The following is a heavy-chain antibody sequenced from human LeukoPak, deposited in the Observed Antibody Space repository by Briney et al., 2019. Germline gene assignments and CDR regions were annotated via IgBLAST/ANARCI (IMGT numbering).Heavy chain of an antibody. D-gene: IGHD2-15*01. CDR2: IWYDGSNK. J-gene: IGHJ6*02. CDR1: GFTFSSYG. V-gene: IGHV3-33*01. CDR3: ARDGYCSGGSCYRVRDYYGMDV. Sequence: PGGSLRLSCAASGFTFSSYGMHWVRQAPGKGLEWVAVIWYDGSNKYYADSVKGRFTISRDNSKNTLYLQMNSLRAEDTAVYYCARDGYCSGGSCYRVRDYYGMDVWGQGTTVTVSS.